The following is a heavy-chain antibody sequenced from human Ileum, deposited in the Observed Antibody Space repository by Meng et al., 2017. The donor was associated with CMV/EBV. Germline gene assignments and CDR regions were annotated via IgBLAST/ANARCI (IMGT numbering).Heavy chain of an antibody. CDR1: GFTVSSNY. V-gene: IGHV3-23*01. D-gene: IGHD2-2*01. J-gene: IGHJ4*02. Sequence: GESLKISCAASGFTVSSNYMSWVRQAPGKGLEWVSGISATGGTTYYGDSVQGRFTISRDNSRNTLYLQINSLRVGDTAVYYCAKRFCSKATCMGFPYYFDVWGQGTLVTVSS. CDR3: AKRFCSKATCMGFPYYFDV. CDR2: ISATGGTT.